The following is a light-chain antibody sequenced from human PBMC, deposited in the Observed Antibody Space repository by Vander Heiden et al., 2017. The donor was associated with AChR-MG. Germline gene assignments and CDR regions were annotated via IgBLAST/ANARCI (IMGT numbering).Light chain of an antibody. J-gene: IGKJ1*01. V-gene: IGKV4-1*01. CDR1: QSVLYSSNNRNY. CDR3: QQYYSTPWT. CDR2: WAS. Sequence: DIAMTQSPDSLAVSLGERATTNCKSSQSVLYSSNNRNYLAWYQQRPGQPPNLLIYWASTRKFGVPERFSGSGSGTDFTLTISSLQAEDVAVYYCQQYYSTPWTFGQGTKVEIK.